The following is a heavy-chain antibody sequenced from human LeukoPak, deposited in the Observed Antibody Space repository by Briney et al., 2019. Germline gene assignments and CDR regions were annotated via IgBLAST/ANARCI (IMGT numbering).Heavy chain of an antibody. CDR2: ISSSSYI. J-gene: IGHJ4*02. D-gene: IGHD2-15*01. Sequence: GGSLRLSCAASGFTFSSYSINWVRQAPGKGLEWVSSISSSSYIYYADSVKGRFTISRDNAKNSLYLQMNSLRAEDTAVYYCARGKRWYFDYWGQGTPVTASS. V-gene: IGHV3-21*01. CDR1: GFTFSSYS. CDR3: ARGKRWYFDY.